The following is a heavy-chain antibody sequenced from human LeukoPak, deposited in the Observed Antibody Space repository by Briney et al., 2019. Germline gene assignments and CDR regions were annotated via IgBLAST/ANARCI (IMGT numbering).Heavy chain of an antibody. CDR1: GGSISSSSYY. Sequence: SETLSLTCTVSGGSISSSSYYWGWIRQPPGKGLEWIGSIYYSGSTYYNPSLKSRVTISVDTSKNQFSLKLSSVAAADTAVYYCARQWGHYDFWSGYQYYFDYWGQGTLVTVSS. CDR3: ARQWGHYDFWSGYQYYFDY. CDR2: IYYSGST. D-gene: IGHD3-3*01. J-gene: IGHJ4*02. V-gene: IGHV4-39*01.